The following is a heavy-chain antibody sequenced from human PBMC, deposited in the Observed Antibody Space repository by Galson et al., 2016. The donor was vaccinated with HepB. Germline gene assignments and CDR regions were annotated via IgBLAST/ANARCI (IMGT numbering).Heavy chain of an antibody. CDR1: GYTFSTYW. D-gene: IGHD2-21*01. V-gene: IGHV5-51*01. CDR2: RYSGGNT. CDR3: ARGREIRARVVGWFDS. J-gene: IGHJ5*01. Sequence: QSGAEVKKPGESLKISCKASGYTFSTYWIGWLRQRPGKGLEWIAYRYSGGNTYSNPSLESRISVSTDPSKGQFSLKLTSLTAADTAVYYCARGREIRARVVGWFDSWGQGALDTVSS.